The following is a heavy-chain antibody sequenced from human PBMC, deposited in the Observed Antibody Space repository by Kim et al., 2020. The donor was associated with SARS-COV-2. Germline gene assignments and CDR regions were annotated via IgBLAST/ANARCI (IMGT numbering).Heavy chain of an antibody. CDR1: GFTFSSYW. D-gene: IGHD3-10*01. Sequence: GGSLRLSCAASGFTFSSYWMPWVRQAPGKGLVWVSRVKTDGSSTDYADSVKGRFTISRDNAKNTLYLQMNSLRAEDTAVYYCARGRVSSASGYFDYWGQG. CDR3: ARGRVSSASGYFDY. V-gene: IGHV3-74*01. CDR2: VKTDGSST. J-gene: IGHJ4*02.